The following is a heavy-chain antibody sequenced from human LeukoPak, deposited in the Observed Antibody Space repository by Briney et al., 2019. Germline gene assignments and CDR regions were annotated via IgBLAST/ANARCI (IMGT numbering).Heavy chain of an antibody. V-gene: IGHV1-18*01. CDR1: GYTFTSYG. D-gene: IGHD5-18*01. CDR3: TVDLREYRYGIRNHSFDL. J-gene: IGHJ5*02. Sequence: GASVKFSCKASGYTFTSYGISWVRQAPGQGLEWIGWLSAYNGNTKYAQKLQGRVTMTSATSTSTTYLNRRSLRSDDTARSYFTVDLREYRYGIRNHSFDLWGQGTLVTVSS. CDR2: LSAYNGNT.